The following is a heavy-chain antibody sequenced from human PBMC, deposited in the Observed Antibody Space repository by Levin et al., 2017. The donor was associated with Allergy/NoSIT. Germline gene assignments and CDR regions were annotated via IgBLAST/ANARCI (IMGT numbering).Heavy chain of an antibody. CDR3: ARSDGSASTFYQYGMDV. CDR2: INDSGRT. D-gene: IGHD3-16*01. V-gene: IGHV4-34*01. J-gene: IGHJ6*02. Sequence: PSETLSLTCAVYGGSVYGGSFTGYYWSWIRQPPGKGLEWIGEINDSGRTNYNPSLKSRVTISVDKSGNQFSLNLNSVTAADTAVYYCARSDGSASTFYQYGMDVWGQGTTVTVSS. CDR1: GGSFTGYY.